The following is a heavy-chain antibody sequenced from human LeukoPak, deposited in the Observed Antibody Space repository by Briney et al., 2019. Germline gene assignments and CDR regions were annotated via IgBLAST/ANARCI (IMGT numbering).Heavy chain of an antibody. CDR2: IYYSGST. CDR1: SGSISSRSYY. J-gene: IGHJ4*02. D-gene: IGHD3-22*01. Sequence: SETLSLTCTVSSGSISSRSYYWSWIRQPPGKGLEWIGYIYYSGSTNYNPSLKSRVTISVETSKNQFSLKLSSVTAADTAVYYCARVTGYMIEDYFDYWGQGTLVTVSS. CDR3: ARVTGYMIEDYFDY. V-gene: IGHV4-61*01.